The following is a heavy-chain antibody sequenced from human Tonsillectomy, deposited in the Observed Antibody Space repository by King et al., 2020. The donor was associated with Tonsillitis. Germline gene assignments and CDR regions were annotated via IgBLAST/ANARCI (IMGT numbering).Heavy chain of an antibody. CDR2: IRSKGDGGTI. Sequence: VQLVESGGGLVQPGRSLRLSCTTSGFTFGDYPMSWFRRTPGKGLEWVGFIRSKGDGGTIEYAAVVKGRFTISRDDSKSIAYLQMNNLKTEDTAVYFCTRHPTWGSGWPLDYWGQGTLVTVSS. D-gene: IGHD6-19*01. J-gene: IGHJ4*02. V-gene: IGHV3-49*03. CDR1: GFTFGDYP. CDR3: TRHPTWGSGWPLDY.